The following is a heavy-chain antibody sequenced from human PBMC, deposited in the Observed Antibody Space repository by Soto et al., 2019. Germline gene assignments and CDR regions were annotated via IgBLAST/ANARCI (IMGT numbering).Heavy chain of an antibody. Sequence: GGSLRLSCAASGFTFSSYSINWVRQAPWKGLEWVSSISSSNIYIYYADSVKGRFTISRDNARNSLYLQMSSLRAEDTAVYYCARWVSGSYRDLDYGGQGTLVTAPQ. CDR2: ISSSNIYI. V-gene: IGHV3-21*01. CDR3: ARWVSGSYRDLDY. D-gene: IGHD1-26*01. CDR1: GFTFSSYS. J-gene: IGHJ4*02.